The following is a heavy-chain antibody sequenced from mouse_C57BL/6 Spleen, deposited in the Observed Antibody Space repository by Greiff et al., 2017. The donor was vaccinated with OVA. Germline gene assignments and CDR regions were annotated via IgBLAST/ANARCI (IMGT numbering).Heavy chain of an antibody. CDR1: GYTFTDYE. D-gene: IGHD2-1*01. J-gene: IGHJ4*01. Sequence: QVQLQQSGAELVRPGASVTLSCKASGYTFTDYEMHWVKQTPVHGLEWIGAIDPETGGTAYNQKFKGKAILTADKSSSTAYMELRSLTSEDSAVYYCTRGGKLAMDYWGQGTSVTVSS. CDR2: IDPETGGT. V-gene: IGHV1-15*01. CDR3: TRGGKLAMDY.